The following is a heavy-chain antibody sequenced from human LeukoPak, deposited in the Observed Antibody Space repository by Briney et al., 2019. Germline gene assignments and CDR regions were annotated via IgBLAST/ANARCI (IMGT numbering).Heavy chain of an antibody. J-gene: IGHJ4*02. Sequence: TGGSLRLSCAASGFTFSSYGMHWVRQAPGKGLEWVAFIRYDGSNKYYADSVKGRFTISRDNSKNTLYLQMNSLRAEDTAVYYCANLVATIPAGLDYWGQGTLVTVSS. V-gene: IGHV3-30*02. CDR2: IRYDGSNK. CDR1: GFTFSSYG. D-gene: IGHD5-12*01. CDR3: ANLVATIPAGLDY.